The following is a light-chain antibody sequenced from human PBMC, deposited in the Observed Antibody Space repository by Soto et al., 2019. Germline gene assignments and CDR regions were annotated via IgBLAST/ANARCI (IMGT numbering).Light chain of an antibody. CDR3: QQCYRTPFT. CDR2: AAS. Sequence: DIQMTQSPSSLSASVGDRVTITCRASQSISSYLNWYQQKPGKAPKLLIYAASSLQSGVPSRFSGSGSGTDFTLTISRLQPEDFATYYCQQCYRTPFTFGPGTKVDVK. J-gene: IGKJ3*01. V-gene: IGKV1-39*01. CDR1: QSISSY.